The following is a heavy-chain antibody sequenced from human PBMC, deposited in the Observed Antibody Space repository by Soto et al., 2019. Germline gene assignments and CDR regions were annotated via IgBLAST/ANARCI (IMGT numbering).Heavy chain of an antibody. D-gene: IGHD2-21*02. Sequence: QVQLVQSGAEVKKPGSSVKVSCKASGGTFSSYAISWVRQAPGQGLEWLGGIIPIFGTANYAQKFQGRVTITADKSTSTAYMELSSLRSEDTAVYYCARAVVVTAITYWYFDLWGRGTLVTVSS. J-gene: IGHJ2*01. V-gene: IGHV1-69*06. CDR2: IIPIFGTA. CDR3: ARAVVVTAITYWYFDL. CDR1: GGTFSSYA.